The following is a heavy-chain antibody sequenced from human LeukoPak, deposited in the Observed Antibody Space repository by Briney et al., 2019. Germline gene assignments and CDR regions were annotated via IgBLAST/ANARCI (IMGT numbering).Heavy chain of an antibody. CDR3: AREGYRSTWYFDY. CDR2: IHASGST. V-gene: IGHV4-4*07. CDR1: GGSIGTYN. D-gene: IGHD6-13*01. J-gene: IGHJ4*02. Sequence: SETLSLTCTVSGGSIGTYNWNWIRQPAGEGLQWIGRIHASGSTNYSPSLKSRVTMSIDTSKNQFSLMLRSVTAADTAVYYCAREGYRSTWYFDYWGQGTLVTVSS.